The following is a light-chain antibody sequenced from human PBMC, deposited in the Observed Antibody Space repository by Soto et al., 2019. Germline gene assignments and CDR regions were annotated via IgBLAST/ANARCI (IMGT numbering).Light chain of an antibody. CDR3: QQSGDSPRT. CDR2: DAS. Sequence: EIAVAQSPGTLSLSPGERATLSCRASQSVSSSYLDWYQQKPGQAPRLLIYDASSRATGIPDRFSGSGSATDFTFPISRLEPEDFAVYYCQQSGDSPRTLAQGTKVDI. CDR1: QSVSSSY. J-gene: IGKJ1*01. V-gene: IGKV3-20*01.